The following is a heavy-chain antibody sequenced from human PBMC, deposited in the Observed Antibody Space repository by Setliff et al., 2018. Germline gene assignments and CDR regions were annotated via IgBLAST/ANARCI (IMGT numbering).Heavy chain of an antibody. CDR2: IGHTGSI. Sequence: PSETLSLTCTVSGYSISSGYIWGWIRQPPGKGLEWVGNIGHTGSINYNPSLKSRVTMSVDTSKNQFSLKLSSVTAADTAVYYCARDLRYFDWLIENWHFDLWGRGTLVTVSS. V-gene: IGHV4-38-2*02. J-gene: IGHJ2*01. CDR1: GYSISSGYI. CDR3: ARDLRYFDWLIENWHFDL. D-gene: IGHD3-9*01.